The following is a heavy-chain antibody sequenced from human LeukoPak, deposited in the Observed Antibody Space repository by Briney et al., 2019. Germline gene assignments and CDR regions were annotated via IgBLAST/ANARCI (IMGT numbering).Heavy chain of an antibody. CDR2: INHSGST. CDR3: ARYFSSSGYYFPYNWFDP. Sequence: SETLSLTCTVSGGSISSSSYYWGWIRQLPGKGLEWIGEINHSGSTNYNPSLKSRVTISVDTSKNQFSLKLSSVTAADTAVYYCARYFSSSGYYFPYNWFDPWGQGTLVTVSS. D-gene: IGHD3-22*01. V-gene: IGHV4-39*07. CDR1: GGSISSSSYY. J-gene: IGHJ5*02.